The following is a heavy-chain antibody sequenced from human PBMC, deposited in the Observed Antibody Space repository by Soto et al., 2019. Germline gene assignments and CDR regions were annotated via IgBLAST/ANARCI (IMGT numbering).Heavy chain of an antibody. V-gene: IGHV4-38-2*01. Sequence: QVQLQESGPGLVKPSETLSLACAVSGYSITTGYSWGWIRQPPGKGLEWIGNIFHSGSTYYNPSLKSQLTVSADTSKNQFSLKLRSVTAADTAIYYCARESSGGNSDFDIWGQGTMVTVSS. CDR3: ARESSGGNSDFDI. CDR2: IFHSGST. J-gene: IGHJ3*02. D-gene: IGHD2-21*02. CDR1: GYSITTGYS.